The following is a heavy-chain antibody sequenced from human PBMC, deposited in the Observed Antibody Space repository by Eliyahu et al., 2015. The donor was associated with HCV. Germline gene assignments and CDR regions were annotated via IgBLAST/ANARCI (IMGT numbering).Heavy chain of an antibody. CDR2: ISGSGGST. J-gene: IGHJ4*02. CDR1: GFTFSXYA. Sequence: EVQLLESGGGLVQPGGSLRLSCAAXGFTFSXYAMSWVRQAPGKGLEWVSAISGSGGSTYYADSVKGRFTISRDNSKNTLYLQMNSLRAEDTAVYYCAKENTMVRGVTTFDYWGQGTLVTVSS. V-gene: IGHV3-23*01. D-gene: IGHD3-10*01. CDR3: AKENTMVRGVTTFDY.